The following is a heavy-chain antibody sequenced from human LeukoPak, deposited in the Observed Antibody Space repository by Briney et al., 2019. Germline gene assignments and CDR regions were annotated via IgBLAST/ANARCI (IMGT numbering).Heavy chain of an antibody. CDR3: ARQQLSQLYYFDY. Sequence: SETLSLTCTASGGSISSYYWSWIRQPPGKGLEWIGYIYYSGSTNYNPSLKSRVTISVDTSKNQFSLKLSSVTAADTAVYYCARQQLSQLYYFDYWGQGTLVTVSS. CDR2: IYYSGST. CDR1: GGSISSYY. V-gene: IGHV4-59*01. D-gene: IGHD6-13*01. J-gene: IGHJ4*02.